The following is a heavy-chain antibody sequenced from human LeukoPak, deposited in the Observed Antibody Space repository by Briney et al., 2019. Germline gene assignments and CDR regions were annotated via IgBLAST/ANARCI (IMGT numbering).Heavy chain of an antibody. CDR2: INHSGST. J-gene: IGHJ4*02. D-gene: IGHD5-18*01. V-gene: IGHV4-34*01. CDR3: ASLDTEYYSDY. CDR1: GGSFSGYY. Sequence: SETLSLTCAVYGGSFSGYYWSWIRQPPGKGLEWIGEINHSGSTNYNPSLKSRVTISVDTSKNQFSLKLSSVTAADTAVYYCASLDTEYYSDYWGQGTLVTVSS.